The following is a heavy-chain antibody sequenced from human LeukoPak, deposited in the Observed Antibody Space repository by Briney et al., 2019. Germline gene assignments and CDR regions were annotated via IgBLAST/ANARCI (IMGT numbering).Heavy chain of an antibody. Sequence: ASVKVSCKASGYTFTSYYMRWVRQAPGQGLEWMGIINPSGGSTSYAQKFQGRVTMTRDTSTSTVYMELSSLRSEDTAVYYCARERSLVVVPAATGPRAFDIWGQGTMVTVSS. CDR3: ARERSLVVVPAATGPRAFDI. V-gene: IGHV1-46*01. D-gene: IGHD2-2*01. CDR1: GYTFTSYY. CDR2: INPSGGST. J-gene: IGHJ3*02.